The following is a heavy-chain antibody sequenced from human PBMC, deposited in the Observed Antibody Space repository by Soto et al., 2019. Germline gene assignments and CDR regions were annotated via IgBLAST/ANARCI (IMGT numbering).Heavy chain of an antibody. J-gene: IGHJ6*02. CDR3: ARGYCSSTSCSNYGLDV. D-gene: IGHD2-2*01. CDR2: ISSSSSYI. Sequence: EVQLVESGGGLVKPGGSLRLSCAVSGFTFSSYSMNWVRQTPGKGLEWVSFISSSSSYINYADSVKGRFTISRDNAKNSLYLQMNSLRAEDTAVYYCARGYCSSTSCSNYGLDVWGQGTTVTVSS. V-gene: IGHV3-21*01. CDR1: GFTFSSYS.